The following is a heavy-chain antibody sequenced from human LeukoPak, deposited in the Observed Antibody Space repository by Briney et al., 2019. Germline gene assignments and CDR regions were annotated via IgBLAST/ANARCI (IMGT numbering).Heavy chain of an antibody. Sequence: SQTLSLTCAISGDSVSSNSVAWIWIRQSPSRGLEWLGRTYYRSKWYNDYAVSMKSRITINPDTSKNQFSLQLNSVTPEDTAVYYCARGLTTRGMDVWGRGTTVTVPS. V-gene: IGHV6-1*01. CDR3: ARGLTTRGMDV. D-gene: IGHD3-9*01. CDR1: GDSVSSNSVA. J-gene: IGHJ6*02. CDR2: TYYRSKWYN.